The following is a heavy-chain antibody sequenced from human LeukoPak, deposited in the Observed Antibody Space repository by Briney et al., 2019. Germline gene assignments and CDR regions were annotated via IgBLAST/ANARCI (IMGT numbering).Heavy chain of an antibody. V-gene: IGHV3-7*05. J-gene: IGHJ4*02. CDR1: GFTYSNYW. CDR3: VRGGGY. D-gene: IGHD3-16*01. Sequence: GGSLRLPCAASGFTYSNYWMNWVRQAPAKGLEGVANIKEDGSEKYYVDSVKGRFTSARDNAKNSLCLQMNSLRAEDTAIYYCVRGGGYWGQGTLVTVSS. CDR2: IKEDGSEK.